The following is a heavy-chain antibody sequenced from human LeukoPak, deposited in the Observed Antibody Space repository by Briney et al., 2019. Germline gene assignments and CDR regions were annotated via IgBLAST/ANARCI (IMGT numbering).Heavy chain of an antibody. CDR3: ARDSGAVREVIQTGAFDI. D-gene: IGHD3-10*01. V-gene: IGHV6-1*01. J-gene: IGHJ3*02. CDR1: GDSVSRKSAA. Sequence: SQTLSLTCAISGDSVSRKSAAWNWIRQSPSRGLEWLGRTYYRSKWYNDYAVSVKSRITINPDTSKNQFSLQLNSVTPEDTAVYYCARDSGAVREVIQTGAFDIWGQGTMVTVSS. CDR2: TYYRSKWYN.